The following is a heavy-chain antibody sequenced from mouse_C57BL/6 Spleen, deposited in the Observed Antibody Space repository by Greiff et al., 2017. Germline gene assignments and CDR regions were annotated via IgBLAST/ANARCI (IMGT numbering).Heavy chain of an antibody. CDR2: IRNKANGYTT. Sequence: EVQLVESGGGLVQPGGSLSLSCAASGFTFTDYYMSWVRQPPGKALEWLGFIRNKANGYTTEYSASVKGRFTISSDNSQSILYLQMNALRAEDSATYYCAKGGDYGSSPAWFAYWGQGTLVTVSA. V-gene: IGHV7-3*01. CDR1: GFTFTDYY. J-gene: IGHJ3*01. CDR3: AKGGDYGSSPAWFAY. D-gene: IGHD1-1*01.